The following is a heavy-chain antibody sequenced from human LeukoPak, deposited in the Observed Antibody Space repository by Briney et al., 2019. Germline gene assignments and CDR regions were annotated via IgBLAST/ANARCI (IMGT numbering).Heavy chain of an antibody. J-gene: IGHJ4*02. Sequence: LGGSLRLSCAASGFTFSSCAMHWVRQAPGKGLEWVAVISYDGNNKHYVDSVKGRFTISRDNSKNTVYLQMNSLRAEDTAVYYCARDLSSGYSGNYGAFEYWGQGTLVIVSS. D-gene: IGHD1-26*01. CDR3: ARDLSSGYSGNYGAFEY. V-gene: IGHV3-30-3*01. CDR1: GFTFSSCA. CDR2: ISYDGNNK.